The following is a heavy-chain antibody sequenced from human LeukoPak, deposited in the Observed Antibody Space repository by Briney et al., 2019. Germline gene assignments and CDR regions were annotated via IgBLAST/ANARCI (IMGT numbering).Heavy chain of an antibody. CDR2: INCDGNNT. D-gene: IGHD2-15*01. J-gene: IGHJ4*02. CDR3: ARGGVVVVAATYLDY. Sequence: PGGSLRLSCAASGFTCSTYWLHWVRQTPGKGLVWVSRINCDGNNTTYADSVKGRFTISRDNAKNTLYLQMNSLRAEDTAVYYCARGGVVVVAATYLDYWGQGTLVTVSS. CDR1: GFTCSTYW. V-gene: IGHV3-74*01.